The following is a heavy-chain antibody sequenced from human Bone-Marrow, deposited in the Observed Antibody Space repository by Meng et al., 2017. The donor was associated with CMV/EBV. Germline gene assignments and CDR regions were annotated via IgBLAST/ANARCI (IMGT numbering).Heavy chain of an antibody. CDR1: GFTVSSSE. CDR2: IRFDGRNK. D-gene: IGHD3-3*01. Sequence: GESLKISCAASGFTVSSSEMRWVRQAPGKGLEWVAFIRFDGRNKYYADSVKGRFTISRDISKNSLYLQMNSLRAEDTAVYYCAKCPLRFLETHGMDVWGQGTTVTVSS. J-gene: IGHJ6*02. V-gene: IGHV3-30*02. CDR3: AKCPLRFLETHGMDV.